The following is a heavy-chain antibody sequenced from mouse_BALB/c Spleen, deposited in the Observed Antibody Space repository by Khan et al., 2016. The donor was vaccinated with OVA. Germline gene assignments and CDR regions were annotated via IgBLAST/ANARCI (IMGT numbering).Heavy chain of an antibody. CDR3: ARKNDYGYAVDD. V-gene: IGHV3-2*02. J-gene: IGHJ4*01. Sequence: EVQLQESGPGLVKPSQSLSLTCTVTGYSITTNYAWDWIRQFPGNKLEWMGYISYSGSTSYNPSLKSRISITRDTSKNQFFLQLNSVTTEDTATYYCARKNDYGYAVDDGGQGTSVTVSS. CDR1: GYSITTNYA. D-gene: IGHD1-1*01. CDR2: ISYSGST.